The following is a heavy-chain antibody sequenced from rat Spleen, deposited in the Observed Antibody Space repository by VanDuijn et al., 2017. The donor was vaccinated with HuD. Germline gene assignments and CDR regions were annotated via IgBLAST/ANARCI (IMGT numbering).Heavy chain of an antibody. V-gene: IGHV5-31*01. CDR3: TTDLSITMMFFTASCFDY. J-gene: IGHJ2*01. CDR2: ITNTGGST. CDR1: GFTFHSYW. D-gene: IGHD1-12*03. Sequence: EVQLVESGGGLVQPGRSLKLSCVASGFTFHSYWMTWIRQAPGKGLEWIASITNTGGSTSYRDSVKGRFTVSRDNAENTVYLQMNSLRSEDTATYYCTTDLSITMMFFTASCFDYWGQGVMVTVSS.